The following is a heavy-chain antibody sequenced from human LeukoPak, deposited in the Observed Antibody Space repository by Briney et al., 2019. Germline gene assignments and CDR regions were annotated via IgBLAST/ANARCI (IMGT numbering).Heavy chain of an antibody. CDR2: INHSGST. CDR1: GGSFSGYY. Sequence: PSETLSLTCAVYGGSFSGYYWSWIRQPPGKGLEWIGEINHSGSTNYNPSLKSRVTISVDTSKNQFSLKLSSVTAADTAAYYCASESRVRLDYWGQGTLVTVSS. J-gene: IGHJ4*02. D-gene: IGHD4/OR15-4a*01. CDR3: ASESRVRLDY. V-gene: IGHV4-34*01.